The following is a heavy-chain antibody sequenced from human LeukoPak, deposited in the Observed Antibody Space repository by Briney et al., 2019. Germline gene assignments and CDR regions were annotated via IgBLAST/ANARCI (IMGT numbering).Heavy chain of an antibody. D-gene: IGHD6-13*01. V-gene: IGHV1-46*01. CDR1: GYTFTSYY. CDR2: INPSGGST. CDR3: AREGTPPGIAAAGAKYFDY. Sequence: ASVKVSCKASGYTFTSYYMHWVRQAPGQGLEWMGIINPSGGSTSYAQKFQGRVTMTRDMSTSTVYMELSSLRSEDTAVYYCAREGTPPGIAAAGAKYFDYWGQGTLVTVSS. J-gene: IGHJ4*02.